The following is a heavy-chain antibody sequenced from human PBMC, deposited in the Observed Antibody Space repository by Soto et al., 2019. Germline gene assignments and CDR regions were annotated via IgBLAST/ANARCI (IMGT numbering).Heavy chain of an antibody. CDR1: GFTFSDFG. J-gene: IGHJ4*02. Sequence: VQLVESGGDVVQPGKSLRLSCAASGFTFSDFGMHWVRQAPGKGLEWVSGISWNSGSIGYADSVKGRFTISRDNAKNSLYLQMNSLRAEDTALYYCAKALSYAGFDYWGQGTLVTVSS. D-gene: IGHD3-10*01. CDR2: ISWNSGSI. CDR3: AKALSYAGFDY. V-gene: IGHV3-9*01.